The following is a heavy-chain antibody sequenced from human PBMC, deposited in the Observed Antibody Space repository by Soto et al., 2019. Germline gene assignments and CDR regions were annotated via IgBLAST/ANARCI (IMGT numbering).Heavy chain of an antibody. D-gene: IGHD3-10*01. V-gene: IGHV2-26*01. CDR3: TRIRGWGWLDPNDY. Sequence: QVTLKESGPVLVKPTETLTLTCTVSGFSLSSARMSVSWIRQPPGKALEWLAHIFSSDAKSYSASLKSRLTISKDTSKSQVVLTMTNMNPVDTATYYCTRIRGWGWLDPNDYWGQGTLVTVSS. J-gene: IGHJ4*02. CDR2: IFSSDAK. CDR1: GFSLSSARMS.